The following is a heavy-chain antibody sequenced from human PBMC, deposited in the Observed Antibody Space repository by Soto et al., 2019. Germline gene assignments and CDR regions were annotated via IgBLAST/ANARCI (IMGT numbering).Heavy chain of an antibody. CDR1: GGSISSSSYY. Sequence: SETLSLTCTVSGGSISSSSYYWGWIRQPPGKGLEWIGSIYYSGSTYYNPSLKSRVTISVDTSKNQFSLNLSSVTAADTAVYYCARGVKVLRFLESYIREYFDYWGQGTLVTVSS. CDR2: IYYSGST. J-gene: IGHJ4*02. CDR3: ARGVKVLRFLESYIREYFDY. D-gene: IGHD3-3*01. V-gene: IGHV4-39*01.